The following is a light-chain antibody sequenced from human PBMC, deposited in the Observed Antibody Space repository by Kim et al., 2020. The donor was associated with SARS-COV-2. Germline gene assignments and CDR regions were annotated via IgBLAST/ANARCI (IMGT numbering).Light chain of an antibody. Sequence: DIQMTQSPSSLSASVGDRVTISCRTSQNIYDYLNWYQQRPGKAPELLIYAASRLQSGVPSRFSGSGSGADFTLTISSLQPEDFATYFCQQSFSIPITFGQGTRLEIK. CDR1: QNIYDY. CDR2: AAS. V-gene: IGKV1-39*01. CDR3: QQSFSIPIT. J-gene: IGKJ5*01.